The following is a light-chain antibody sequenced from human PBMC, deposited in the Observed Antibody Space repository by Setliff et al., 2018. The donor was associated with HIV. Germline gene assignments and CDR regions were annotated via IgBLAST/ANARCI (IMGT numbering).Light chain of an antibody. V-gene: IGLV2-14*03. Sequence: QSVLTQPASVSGSPGQSITISCTGTSSDVGGYNYVSWYQQHPGKAPKLMIYDVSNRPSGVSNRFSGSKSGNTASLTISGLQAEDEADYYCSSYTSGSTLEVFGGGTKVTVL. CDR1: SSDVGGYNY. CDR2: DVS. J-gene: IGLJ2*01. CDR3: SSYTSGSTLEV.